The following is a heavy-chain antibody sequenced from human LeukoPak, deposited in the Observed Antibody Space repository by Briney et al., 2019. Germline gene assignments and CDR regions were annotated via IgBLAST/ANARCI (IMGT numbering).Heavy chain of an antibody. J-gene: IGHJ4*02. V-gene: IGHV3-21*01. D-gene: IGHD4-23*01. CDR1: GFTFSSYS. Sequence: PGGSLRLSCAASGFTFSSYSMNWVRQAPGKGLEWVSSISSSSSYIYYADSVKGRFTISRDNAKNSLYLQMNSLRAEDTAVYYCARAGGNSRYYFDYWGQGTLVTVSS. CDR3: ARAGGNSRYYFDY. CDR2: ISSSSSYI.